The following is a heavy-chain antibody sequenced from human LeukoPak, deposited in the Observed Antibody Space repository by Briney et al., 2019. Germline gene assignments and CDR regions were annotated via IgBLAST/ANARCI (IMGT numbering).Heavy chain of an antibody. CDR1: GFTVRSNY. CDR2: IYIGGST. J-gene: IGHJ4*02. CDR3: VRVNNVGGKVFDY. Sequence: GGSLRLSCAASGFTVRSNYMSWVRQAPGKGLEWVSVIYIGGSTYYADSVKGRFTIARDNSKNTLYLQMRSLRAEDTVVYYCVRVNNVGGKVFDYWGQGNLVTVSS. V-gene: IGHV3-53*01. D-gene: IGHD2-15*01.